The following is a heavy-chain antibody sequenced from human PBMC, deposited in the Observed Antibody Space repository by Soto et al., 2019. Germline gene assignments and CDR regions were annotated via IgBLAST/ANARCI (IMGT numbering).Heavy chain of an antibody. D-gene: IGHD6-6*01. CDR1: GFTFSSYA. CDR2: ISYDGSNK. V-gene: IGHV3-30-3*01. J-gene: IGHJ6*02. CDR3: ASGSSSSYYYYGMDV. Sequence: PGGSLRLSCAASGFTFSSYAMHWVRQAPGKGLEWVAVISYDGSNKYYADSVKGRFTISRDNSKNTLYRQMNSLRAEDTAVYYCASGSSSSYYYYGMDVWGQGTTVTVSS.